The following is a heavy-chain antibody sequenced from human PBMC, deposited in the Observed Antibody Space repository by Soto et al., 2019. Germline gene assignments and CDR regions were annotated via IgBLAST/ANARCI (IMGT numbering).Heavy chain of an antibody. CDR1: GGSINNFY. CDR3: ARLGTTSAYVAFNS. V-gene: IGHV4-59*08. CDR2: IYYTGST. J-gene: IGHJ4*02. Sequence: SETLSLTCTVSGGSINNFYRSWIRQSPEKGLEWIGYIYYTGSTNYNPSLQSRVTISLDTSKNQFSLKLSSVTAADTAVYYCARLGTTSAYVAFNSCGQDNLVPVSS. D-gene: IGHD5-12*01.